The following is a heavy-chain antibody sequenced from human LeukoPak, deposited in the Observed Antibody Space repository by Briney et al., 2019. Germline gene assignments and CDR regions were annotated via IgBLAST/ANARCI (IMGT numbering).Heavy chain of an antibody. Sequence: SETLSLTCTVSGGSISSGSYYWSWIRQPAGKGLEWIGRIYTSGSTNYNPSLKSRVTISVDTSKNQFSLKLSSVTAADTAVYYCASQYSSSHPAPFDYWGQGTLVTVFS. J-gene: IGHJ4*02. CDR2: IYTSGST. CDR1: GGSISSGSYY. V-gene: IGHV4-61*02. CDR3: ASQYSSSHPAPFDY. D-gene: IGHD6-6*01.